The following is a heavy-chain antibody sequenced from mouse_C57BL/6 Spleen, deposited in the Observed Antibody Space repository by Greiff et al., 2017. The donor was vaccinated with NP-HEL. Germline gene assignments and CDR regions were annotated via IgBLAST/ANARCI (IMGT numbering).Heavy chain of an antibody. Sequence: QVQLKESGAELVRPGASVTLSCKASGYTFTDYEMHWVKQTPVHGLEWIGAIDPETGGTAYNQKFKGKAILTADKSSSTAYMELRSLTSEDSAVYYCTNYYGNGAMDYWGQGTSVTVSS. D-gene: IGHD1-1*01. CDR1: GYTFTDYE. J-gene: IGHJ4*01. CDR3: TNYYGNGAMDY. CDR2: IDPETGGT. V-gene: IGHV1-15*01.